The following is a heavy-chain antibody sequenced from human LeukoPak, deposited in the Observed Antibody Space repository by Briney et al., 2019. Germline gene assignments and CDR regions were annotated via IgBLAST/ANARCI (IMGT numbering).Heavy chain of an antibody. CDR3: ARASGWVPYYFDY. CDR2: IYTSGST. CDR1: GGSISSGSYY. V-gene: IGHV4-61*02. J-gene: IGHJ4*02. D-gene: IGHD1-26*01. Sequence: SQTLSLTCTVSGGSISSGSYYWSWIRQPAGKGLEWIGRIYTSGSTNYNPSLKSRVTISVDKSKNQFSLKLSSVTAADTAVYYCARASGWVPYYFDYWGQGTLVTVSS.